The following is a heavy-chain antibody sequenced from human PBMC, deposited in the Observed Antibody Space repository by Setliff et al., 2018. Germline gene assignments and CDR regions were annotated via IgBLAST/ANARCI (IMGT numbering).Heavy chain of an antibody. J-gene: IGHJ2*01. D-gene: IGHD2-21*01. CDR2: INHSGST. CDR1: GGSFSGYQ. Sequence: SETLSLTCAVYGGSFSGYQWSWIRQPPGKGLEWIGEINHSGSTNYNPSLKSRVSISVEKSKDQFSLKLTSVTAADTAVYYCARAQVVFAISAPVWYFEVWGRGTQVTVSS. V-gene: IGHV4-34*01. CDR3: ARAQVVFAISAPVWYFEV.